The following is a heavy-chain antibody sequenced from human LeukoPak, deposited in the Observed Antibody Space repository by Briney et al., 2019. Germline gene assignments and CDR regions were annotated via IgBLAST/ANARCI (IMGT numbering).Heavy chain of an antibody. V-gene: IGHV1-8*01. Sequence: ASVKVSCKASGYTFTSYDINWVRQATGQGLEWMGWMNSNSGNTGYAQKFQGRVTMTRNTSISTAYMELSSLRSEDTAVYYCARGSEMATIKERAFDIWGQGTMVTVSS. CDR3: ARGSEMATIKERAFDI. J-gene: IGHJ3*02. CDR2: MNSNSGNT. D-gene: IGHD5-12*01. CDR1: GYTFTSYD.